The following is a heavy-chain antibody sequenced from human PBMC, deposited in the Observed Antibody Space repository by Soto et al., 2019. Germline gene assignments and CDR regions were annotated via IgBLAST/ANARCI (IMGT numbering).Heavy chain of an antibody. CDR1: GFTFSSSA. V-gene: IGHV3-33*01. J-gene: IGHJ3*02. CDR3: ARCITMLRGEAFDI. D-gene: IGHD3-10*01. CDR2: IWYDGSNK. Sequence: WGSLRLSCAASGFTFSSSAMHWVRQAPGKGLEWVAVIWYDGSNKYYTDSVKGRFTISRDNSKNTLYLQMNSLRVEDTAIYYCARCITMLRGEAFDIWGQGTMVTVSS.